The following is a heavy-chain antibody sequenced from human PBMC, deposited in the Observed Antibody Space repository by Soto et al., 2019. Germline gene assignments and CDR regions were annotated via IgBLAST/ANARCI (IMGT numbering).Heavy chain of an antibody. D-gene: IGHD3-10*01. V-gene: IGHV1-18*01. CDR2: ISAYNGNT. J-gene: IGHJ5*02. CDR1: GYTFTSYG. Sequence: GASVKVSCKASGYTFTSYGISWVRQAPGQGLEWMGWISAYNGNTNYAQKLQGRVTMTTDTSTSTAYMELRSLRSDDTAVYYCARFYYYVSGSYPRGYWFDPWGQGTLVTRLL. CDR3: ARFYYYVSGSYPRGYWFDP.